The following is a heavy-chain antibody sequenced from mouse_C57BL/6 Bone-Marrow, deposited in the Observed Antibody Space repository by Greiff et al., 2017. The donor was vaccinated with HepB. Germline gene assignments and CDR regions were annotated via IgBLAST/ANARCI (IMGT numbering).Heavy chain of an antibody. V-gene: IGHV1-76*01. CDR2: IYPGSGNT. CDR1: GYTFTDYY. CDR3: ARSLYYYGRGNCWYFDV. Sequence: QVQLKESGAELVRPGASVKLSCKASGYTFTDYYINWVKQRPGQGLEWIARIYPGSGNTYYNEKFKGKATLTAEKSSSTAYMQLSSLTSEDSAVYFCARSLYYYGRGNCWYFDVWGTGTTVTVSS. D-gene: IGHD1-1*01. J-gene: IGHJ1*03.